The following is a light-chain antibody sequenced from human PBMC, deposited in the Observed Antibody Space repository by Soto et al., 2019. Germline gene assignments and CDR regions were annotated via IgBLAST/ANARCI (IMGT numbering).Light chain of an antibody. CDR2: QVN. CDR1: SSGIGGNNY. Sequence: QSGLIQPPSASGSPGQSVTISCTGTSSGIGGNNYVSWYQQHPGKVPKLMIYQVNKRPSGVPDRFSGSKSGNTASLTVTGLQAEDEADYYCSSYVGSNSVVFGGGTKLTVL. J-gene: IGLJ2*01. CDR3: SSYVGSNSVV. V-gene: IGLV2-8*01.